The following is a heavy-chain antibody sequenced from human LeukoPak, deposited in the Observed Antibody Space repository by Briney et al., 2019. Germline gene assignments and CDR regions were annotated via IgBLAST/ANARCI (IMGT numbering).Heavy chain of an antibody. CDR2: IHPSGST. J-gene: IGHJ3*02. V-gene: IGHV4-4*07. D-gene: IGHD2-21*01. CDR1: GDSISNYY. Sequence: SETLSLTCTVSGDSISNYYWSWIRQPAGKGLEWIGRIHPSGSTNYNPSLKSRVTISVDTSKNQFSLKLSSVTAADTAVYYCARGVVIYDAFDIWGQGTMVTVSS. CDR3: ARGVVIYDAFDI.